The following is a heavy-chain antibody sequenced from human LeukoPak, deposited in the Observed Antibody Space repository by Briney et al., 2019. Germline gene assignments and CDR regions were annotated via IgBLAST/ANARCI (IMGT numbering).Heavy chain of an antibody. CDR2: IIPILNIT. CDR1: GGTFITYA. CDR3: ARDRALVRELWSASAFDY. Sequence: ASVKVSCKASGGTFITYAISWVRQAPGQGLEWMGRIIPILNITNYAQKFQGRVTITADKSTNTAYMELSNLRSEDTAVYFCARDRALVRELWSASAFDYWGQGTLVTVSS. D-gene: IGHD5-18*01. V-gene: IGHV1-69*04. J-gene: IGHJ4*02.